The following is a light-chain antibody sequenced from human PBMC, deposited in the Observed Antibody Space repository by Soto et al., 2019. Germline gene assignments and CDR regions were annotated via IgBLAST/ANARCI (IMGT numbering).Light chain of an antibody. J-gene: IGKJ2*01. CDR1: QSISGW. CDR3: QQYNNSPYT. Sequence: DIQMTQSPSTLSASVGDRVTISCRASQSISGWLAWYQQKAGKAPNLLIYDASPLESGVPSRFSGSGSGTEFTLTISSLQSDDFATYYCQQYNNSPYTFGQGTELEIK. CDR2: DAS. V-gene: IGKV1-5*01.